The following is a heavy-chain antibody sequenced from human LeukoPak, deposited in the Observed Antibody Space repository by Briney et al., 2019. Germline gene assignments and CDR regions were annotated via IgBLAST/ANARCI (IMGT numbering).Heavy chain of an antibody. CDR3: GRASNWAFDM. D-gene: IGHD1-20*01. CDR2: IKHVVNDK. CDR1: GLTFSISW. J-gene: IGHJ3*02. V-gene: IGHV3-7*01. Sequence: GRSLRLSCVASGLTFSISWMGCVRQPPRKGLEWVANIKHVVNDKNHIDSVRGRFTKSRDNTKKSLYLQMNRLRVEDAAVYYCGRASNWAFDMGGQGTLVTVSS.